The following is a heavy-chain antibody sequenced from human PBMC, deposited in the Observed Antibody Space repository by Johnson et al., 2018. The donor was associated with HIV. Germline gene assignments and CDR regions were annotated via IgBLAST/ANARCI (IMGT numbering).Heavy chain of an antibody. J-gene: IGHJ3*01. D-gene: IGHD1-26*01. Sequence: VQLVESGGGVVQPGRSLRLSCAASGFTFSSYALSWVRQAPGKGLAWVSGFTANDGVTYYADSVKGRFTISRDISKNTLYLQMNSLRADDSALYYCAKRSGSFYGAFDLWGQGTMVTVSS. V-gene: IGHV3-23*04. CDR3: AKRSGSFYGAFDL. CDR1: GFTFSSYA. CDR2: FTANDGVT.